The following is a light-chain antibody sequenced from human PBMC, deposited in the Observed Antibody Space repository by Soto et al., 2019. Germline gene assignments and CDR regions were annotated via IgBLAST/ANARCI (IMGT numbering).Light chain of an antibody. Sequence: QSVLTQPPSASGTPGQRVTLSCSGSYSNIGSRPVNWYQQFPGTAPKLLIYSNNQRPSGVPDRFSGSKSGTSASLAISGVQSEDEADYYCAAWDDSLNVYVFGTGTEVTVL. J-gene: IGLJ1*01. CDR2: SNN. CDR1: YSNIGSRP. V-gene: IGLV1-44*01. CDR3: AAWDDSLNVYV.